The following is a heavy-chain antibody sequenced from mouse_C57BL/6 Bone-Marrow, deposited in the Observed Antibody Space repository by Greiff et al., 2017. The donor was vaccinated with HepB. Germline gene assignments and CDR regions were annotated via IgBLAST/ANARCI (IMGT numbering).Heavy chain of an antibody. CDR3: AREYSNHWYFDV. D-gene: IGHD2-5*01. Sequence: QVQLQQPGAELVKPGASVKLSCKASGYTFTSYWMQWVKQRPGQGLEWIGEIDPSASYTNYNQKFKGKATLTVDTSSSTAYMQISSLTSEDSAVYYCAREYSNHWYFDVWGTGTTVTVSS. V-gene: IGHV1-50*01. CDR2: IDPSASYT. CDR1: GYTFTSYW. J-gene: IGHJ1*03.